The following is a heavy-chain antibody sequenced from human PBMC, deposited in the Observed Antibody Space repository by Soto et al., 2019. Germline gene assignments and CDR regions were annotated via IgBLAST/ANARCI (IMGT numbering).Heavy chain of an antibody. J-gene: IGHJ6*02. CDR3: ARGRTGIRYYYYGMDV. V-gene: IGHV4-34*01. CDR2: INHSGST. Sequence: LSLTCAVYGGSFSGYYWSWIRQPPGKGLEWIGEINHSGSTNYNPSLKSRVTISVDTSKNQFSLKLSSVTAADTAVYYCARGRTGIRYYYYGMDVWGQGTTVTVSS. CDR1: GGSFSGYY. D-gene: IGHD1-1*01.